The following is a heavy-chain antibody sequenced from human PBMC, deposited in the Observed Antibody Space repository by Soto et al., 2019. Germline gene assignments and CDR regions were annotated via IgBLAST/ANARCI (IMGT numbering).Heavy chain of an antibody. D-gene: IGHD5-12*01. J-gene: IGHJ6*03. CDR1: GFTFSSYG. V-gene: IGHV3-30*18. CDR2: ISYDGSNK. CDR3: AKDSSDYDSLGRYYYYYMDV. Sequence: GGSLRLSCAASGFTFSSYGMHWVRQAPGKGLEWVAVISYDGSNKYYADSVKGRFTISTDNSKNTLYLQMNSLRAEDTAVYYCAKDSSDYDSLGRYYYYYMDVWGKGTTVTVSS.